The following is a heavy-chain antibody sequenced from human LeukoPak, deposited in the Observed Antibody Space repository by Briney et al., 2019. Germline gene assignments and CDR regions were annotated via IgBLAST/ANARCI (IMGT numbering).Heavy chain of an antibody. CDR3: ARDAPNIVVVPAATSYYYYGMDV. CDR1: GGTFSSYA. J-gene: IGHJ6*02. CDR2: IIPILGIA. D-gene: IGHD2-2*01. Sequence: SVKVSCKASGGTFSSYAISWVRQAPGQGLEWMGRIIPILGIANYAQKFQGRVTITADKSTSTAYMELSSLRSEDTAVYYCARDAPNIVVVPAATSYYYYGMDVWGQGTTVTVSS. V-gene: IGHV1-69*04.